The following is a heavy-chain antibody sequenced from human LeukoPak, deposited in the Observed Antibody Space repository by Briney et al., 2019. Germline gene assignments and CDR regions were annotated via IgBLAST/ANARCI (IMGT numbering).Heavy chain of an antibody. J-gene: IGHJ6*03. Sequence: PGGSLRLSCAASGFIFSSHVMHWVRQAPGKGLEWVAAIWFDGSNKYYADSVKGRFTISRDNSKNMLYLQVNSLRVEDSAVYYCAKDGVVRDTFYDMYVWGKGTTVTVSS. CDR2: IWFDGSNK. CDR1: GFIFSSHV. D-gene: IGHD3-10*01. V-gene: IGHV3-33*06. CDR3: AKDGVVRDTFYDMYV.